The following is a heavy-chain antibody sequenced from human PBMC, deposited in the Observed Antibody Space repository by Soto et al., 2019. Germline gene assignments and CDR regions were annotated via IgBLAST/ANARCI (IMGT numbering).Heavy chain of an antibody. V-gene: IGHV3-48*01. J-gene: IGHJ4*02. CDR1: GFTFSSYS. D-gene: IGHD3-10*01. Sequence: EVQLVESGGGLVHAGGSLRRSCAASGFTFSSYSMNWVRQAPGKGLEWVSYISSSSSTIYYADSVKGRFTISRDNAKNSLYLRMNGLRAEDTAVYYCARGVRAMVRGVIDYWGQGTLVTVSS. CDR2: ISSSSSTI. CDR3: ARGVRAMVRGVIDY.